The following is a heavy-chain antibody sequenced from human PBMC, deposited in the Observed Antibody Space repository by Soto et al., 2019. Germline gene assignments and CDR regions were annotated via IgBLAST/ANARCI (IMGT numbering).Heavy chain of an antibody. CDR2: LSFDGSNK. CDR1: GFTFSTYG. J-gene: IGHJ4*02. Sequence: QVQLVESGGGVVQPGRSLRLSCAASGFTFSTYGMHWVRQAPGKGLEWVAVLSFDGSNKNYADSVKGRFTISRDNSKNTLYLQMNSLRAEDTAVYYCAKVRTSSGYHSYFDYWGQGTLVTVSS. D-gene: IGHD5-12*01. CDR3: AKVRTSSGYHSYFDY. V-gene: IGHV3-30*18.